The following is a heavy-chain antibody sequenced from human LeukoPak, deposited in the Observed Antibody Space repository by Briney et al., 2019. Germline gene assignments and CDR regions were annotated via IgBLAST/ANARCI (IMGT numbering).Heavy chain of an antibody. J-gene: IGHJ4*02. Sequence: GGSLRLSCAASGFTFSSYAMSWVRQAPGKGLEWVSAFSGSGGSTYYADSVKGRFTISRDNSKNTVYLQMNSLRAEDTAVYCCAKSSPPPINYWGQGTLVTVSS. CDR2: FSGSGGST. D-gene: IGHD1-14*01. V-gene: IGHV3-23*01. CDR1: GFTFSSYA. CDR3: AKSSPPPINY.